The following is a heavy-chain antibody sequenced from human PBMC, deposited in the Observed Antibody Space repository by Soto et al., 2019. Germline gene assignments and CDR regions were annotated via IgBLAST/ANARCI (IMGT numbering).Heavy chain of an antibody. J-gene: IGHJ5*02. D-gene: IGHD2-15*01. Sequence: QVQLVQSGAEVKKPGSSVKVSCKASGGTFSSYAISWVRQAPGQGLEWMGGIIPIFGTANYAQKFQGRVTITADESTSTAYVELSSLRSEDTAVYYCARRRYCSGGSCFWFDPWGQGSLVTVSS. CDR3: ARRRYCSGGSCFWFDP. CDR1: GGTFSSYA. CDR2: IIPIFGTA. V-gene: IGHV1-69*12.